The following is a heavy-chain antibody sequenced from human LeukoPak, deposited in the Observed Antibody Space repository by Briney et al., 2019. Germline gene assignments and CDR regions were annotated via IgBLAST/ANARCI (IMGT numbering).Heavy chain of an antibody. V-gene: IGHV3-11*06. CDR3: ASGSGDFDS. CDR1: GFIFNDYY. J-gene: IGHJ4*02. CDR2: ISSTSIYT. D-gene: IGHD2-15*01. Sequence: GGSLRLSCTASGFIFNDYYMSWIRQAPGKGLEWLSYISSTSIYTNYADSVKGRFTISRDDANNSLLLQMNSLRAEDTAVYYCASGSGDFDSWGQGTLVTVSS.